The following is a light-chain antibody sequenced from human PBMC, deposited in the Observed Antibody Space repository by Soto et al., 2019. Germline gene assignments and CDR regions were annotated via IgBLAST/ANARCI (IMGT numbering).Light chain of an antibody. CDR1: QSVTSW. Sequence: DVQMTQSPSTLSASVGDRVTITCRASQSVTSWLAGYQQKPGKAPKVLVYDASSLESGVPSRFSGSGSGTEFTLTISSLHPDDFATDYGHHYNSYPGTFGQGTKVEIK. CDR3: HHYNSYPGT. CDR2: DAS. J-gene: IGKJ1*01. V-gene: IGKV1-5*01.